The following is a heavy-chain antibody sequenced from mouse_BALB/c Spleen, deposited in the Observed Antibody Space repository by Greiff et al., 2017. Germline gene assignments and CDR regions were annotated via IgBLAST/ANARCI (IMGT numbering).Heavy chain of an antibody. D-gene: IGHD1-1*01. J-gene: IGHJ4*01. CDR1: GYTFSSYW. CDR3: ARYGSSSLYYAMDY. Sequence: VQLQQSGAELMKPGASVKISCKATGYTFSSYWIEWVKQRPGHGLEWIGEILPGSGSTNYNEKFKGKATFTADTSSNTAYMQLSSLTSEDSAVYYCARYGSSSLYYAMDYWGQGTSVTVSS. V-gene: IGHV1-9*01. CDR2: ILPGSGST.